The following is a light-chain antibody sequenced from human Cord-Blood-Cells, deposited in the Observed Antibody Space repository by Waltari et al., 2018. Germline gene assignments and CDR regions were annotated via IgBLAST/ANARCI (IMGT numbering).Light chain of an antibody. CDR2: KVS. Sequence: VVMTQSPLSLPVTLGQPASISCRSRQSLVYSDGNTYLNWFQQRPGQSPRRLIYKVSNRDSGVPDRFSGSGSGTDFTLKISRVEAEDVGVYYCMQGTHWPPWTFGQGTKVEIK. V-gene: IGKV2-30*01. CDR1: QSLVYSDGNTY. J-gene: IGKJ1*01. CDR3: MQGTHWPPWT.